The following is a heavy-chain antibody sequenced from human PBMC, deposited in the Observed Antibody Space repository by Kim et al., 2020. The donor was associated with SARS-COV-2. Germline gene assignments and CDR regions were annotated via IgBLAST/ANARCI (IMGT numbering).Heavy chain of an antibody. CDR3: TRDGYYDSSGFVPESGFQH. CDR2: IRSKAYGGTT. D-gene: IGHD3-22*01. CDR1: GFTFGDYA. J-gene: IGHJ1*01. Sequence: GGSLRLSCTASGFTFGDYAMSWFRQAPGKGLEWVGFIRSKAYGGTTEYAASVKGRFTISRDDSKSIAYLQMNSLKTEDTAVYYCTRDGYYDSSGFVPESGFQHWGQGTLVTVSS. V-gene: IGHV3-49*03.